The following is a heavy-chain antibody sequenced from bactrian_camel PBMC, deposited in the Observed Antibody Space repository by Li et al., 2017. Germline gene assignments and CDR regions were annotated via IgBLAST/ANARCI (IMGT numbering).Heavy chain of an antibody. CDR1: GFTFSNYG. CDR3: AAYQTTEYCNTNVWYY. D-gene: IGHD3*01. Sequence: HVQLVESGGGLVQPGGSLRLSCVASGFTFSNYGMSWVRQAPGKGLEWVGGISPSGLTTEFNDSLKGRFTVSRDNSKLYLYIDSLKPEDTATHKCAAYQTTEYCNTNVWYYWGQGTQVTVS. J-gene: IGHJ4*01. V-gene: IGHV3S6*01. CDR2: ISPSGLTT.